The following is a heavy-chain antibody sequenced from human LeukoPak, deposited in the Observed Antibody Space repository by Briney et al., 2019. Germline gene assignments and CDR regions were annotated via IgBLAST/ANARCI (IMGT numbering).Heavy chain of an antibody. CDR3: ARVRTYYDILTGYHEQYYFDY. CDR2: IKQDGSEK. CDR1: GFTFSSYW. V-gene: IGHV3-7*01. D-gene: IGHD3-9*01. Sequence: PGGSLRLSCAASGFTFSSYWMSWVRQAPGKGLEWVANIKQDGSEKYYVDSVKGRFTISRDNAKNPLYLQMNSLRAEDAAVYYCARVRTYYDILTGYHEQYYFDYWGQGTLVTVSS. J-gene: IGHJ4*02.